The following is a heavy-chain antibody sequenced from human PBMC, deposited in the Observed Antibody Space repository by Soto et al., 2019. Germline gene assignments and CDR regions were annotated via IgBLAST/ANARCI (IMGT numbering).Heavy chain of an antibody. CDR2: ISAYNGNT. CDR1: GYTFTSYG. CDR3: ARAGYSYGQNWFDP. Sequence: ASVKVSCKASGYTFTSYGISWVRQAPGQGLEWMGWISAYNGNTNYAQKFQGRVTMTRNTSTSTAYMELSSLRSEDTAVYYCARAGYSYGQNWFDPWGQGTLVTVSS. D-gene: IGHD5-18*01. J-gene: IGHJ5*02. V-gene: IGHV1-18*04.